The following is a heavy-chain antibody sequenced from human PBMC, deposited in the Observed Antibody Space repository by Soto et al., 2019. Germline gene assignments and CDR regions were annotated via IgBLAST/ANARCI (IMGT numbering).Heavy chain of an antibody. CDR2: ISPSGSP. Sequence: SETLSLTCSVSGGSVNSVCYSWSCIRQPPGKGLEWIGFISPSGSPAYNPSLKSRVTISVDRSNNQISLEISSVTAADTAVYYCTRGVLAWGPGTLVTVSS. J-gene: IGHJ5*02. V-gene: IGHV4-30-2*01. CDR3: TRGVLA. CDR1: GGSVNSVCYS. D-gene: IGHD2-8*01.